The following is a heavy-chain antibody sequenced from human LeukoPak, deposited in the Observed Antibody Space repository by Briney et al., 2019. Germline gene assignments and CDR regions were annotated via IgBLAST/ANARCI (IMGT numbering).Heavy chain of an antibody. V-gene: IGHV1-8*01. CDR2: MNPNSGNT. CDR3: ARKRLTTVTTSWFDP. Sequence: GASVKVSCKASGYTFTSYDINWVRQATGQGLEWMGWMNPNSGNTGYAQKFQGRVTMTRNTSISTAYMELSSLRSDDTAVYYCARKRLTTVTTSWFDPWGQGTLVTVSS. J-gene: IGHJ5*02. CDR1: GYTFTSYD. D-gene: IGHD4-17*01.